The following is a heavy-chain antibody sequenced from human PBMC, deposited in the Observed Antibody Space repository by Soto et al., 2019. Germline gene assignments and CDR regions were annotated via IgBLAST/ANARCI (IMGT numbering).Heavy chain of an antibody. J-gene: IGHJ3*02. Sequence: GGSLRLSCAASVFTFSSYGMHLVRQSPGKGLEWMVVIWYDGSNKYDADSVKGRFTISXDNSKNTLYLQMNSLRAEDTAVYYCARESTHYYDSSGPGAFDIWGQGTMVTVSS. CDR3: ARESTHYYDSSGPGAFDI. V-gene: IGHV3-33*01. D-gene: IGHD3-22*01. CDR2: IWYDGSNK. CDR1: VFTFSSYG.